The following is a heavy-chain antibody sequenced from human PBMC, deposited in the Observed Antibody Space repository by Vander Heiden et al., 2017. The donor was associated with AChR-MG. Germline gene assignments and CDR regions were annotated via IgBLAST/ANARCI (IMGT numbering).Heavy chain of an antibody. D-gene: IGHD3-3*01. CDR1: GGSISRGDYY. J-gene: IGHJ3*02. Sequence: QVQLQESGPGLVKPSQTLSLTCTVSGGSISRGDYYWSWIRQPPGKGLEWIGYIYYSGSTYYNPSLKSRVTISVDTSKNQFSLKLSSVTAADTAVYYCAREDNGPFWSGYPVDDAFDIWGQGTMVTVSS. CDR2: IYYSGST. CDR3: AREDNGPFWSGYPVDDAFDI. V-gene: IGHV4-30-4*01.